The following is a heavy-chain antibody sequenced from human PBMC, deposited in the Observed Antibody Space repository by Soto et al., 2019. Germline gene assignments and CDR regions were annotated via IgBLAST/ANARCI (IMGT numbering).Heavy chain of an antibody. Sequence: QVQLVESGGGVVQPGRSLRLSCAASGFTFSSYGMHWVRQAPGKGLEWVAVISYDGSNKYYADSVKGRFTISRDNSKNTLYLKINRLRAEDTAVYYCAKDRGRGSYYSAFDYWGQGTLVAVSS. V-gene: IGHV3-30*18. CDR3: AKDRGRGSYYSAFDY. D-gene: IGHD1-26*01. CDR2: ISYDGSNK. CDR1: GFTFSSYG. J-gene: IGHJ4*02.